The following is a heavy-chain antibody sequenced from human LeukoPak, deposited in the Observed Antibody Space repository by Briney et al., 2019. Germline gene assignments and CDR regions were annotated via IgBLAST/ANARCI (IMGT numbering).Heavy chain of an antibody. Sequence: SVKVSCKASGGTFSSYAIGWVRQAPGQGLEWMGGIIPIFGTANYAQKFQGRVTITADESTSTAYMELSSLRSEDTAVYYCARAGSGDYGMDVWGQGTTVTVSS. J-gene: IGHJ6*02. D-gene: IGHD6-25*01. V-gene: IGHV1-69*13. CDR2: IIPIFGTA. CDR3: ARAGSGDYGMDV. CDR1: GGTFSSYA.